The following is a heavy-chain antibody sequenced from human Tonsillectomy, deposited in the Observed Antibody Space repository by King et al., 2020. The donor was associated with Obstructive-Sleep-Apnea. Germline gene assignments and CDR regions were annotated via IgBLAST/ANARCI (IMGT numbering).Heavy chain of an antibody. V-gene: IGHV1-3*01. J-gene: IGHJ4*02. CDR3: ARDGDFWSGSLGHIFDY. D-gene: IGHD3-3*01. Sequence: VQLVQSGAEVRQPGASVKVSCKASEYTFSIYAMQWVRQAPGQSLEWMGWINANNGNTKYSQKFQGRVTMTRDTSANTAYMLLSSLRSEDTAVYYCARDGDFWSGSLGHIFDYWGQGTLVTVSS. CDR2: INANNGNT. CDR1: EYTFSIYA.